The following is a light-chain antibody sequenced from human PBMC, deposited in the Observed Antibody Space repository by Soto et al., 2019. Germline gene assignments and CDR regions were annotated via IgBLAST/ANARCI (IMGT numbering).Light chain of an antibody. J-gene: IGKJ4*01. Sequence: IVLTQSPGTLSLSPGERATLSCRASQSVSSYLAWYQQKPGQPPRLLIFGESTRATGVPARFSGSGSGTEFTLIISSLQSEDFAVYYCQQYNNWPLTFGGGTKVDIK. V-gene: IGKV3-15*01. CDR1: QSVSSY. CDR3: QQYNNWPLT. CDR2: GES.